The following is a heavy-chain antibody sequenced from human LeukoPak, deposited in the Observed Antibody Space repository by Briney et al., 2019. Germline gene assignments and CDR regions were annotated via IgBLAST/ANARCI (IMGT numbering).Heavy chain of an antibody. CDR2: IYASGST. CDR1: GGSISSYY. J-gene: IGHJ3*02. D-gene: IGHD1-26*01. V-gene: IGHV4-4*09. Sequence: PSETLSLTCTVSGGSISSYYWSWIRQPPGKGLEWIGYIYASGSTNYNPSLKSRVTISVDTSKNQFSLKLSSVTAADTAVYYCARMYSGSYGAAFDIWGQGTMVTVSS. CDR3: ARMYSGSYGAAFDI.